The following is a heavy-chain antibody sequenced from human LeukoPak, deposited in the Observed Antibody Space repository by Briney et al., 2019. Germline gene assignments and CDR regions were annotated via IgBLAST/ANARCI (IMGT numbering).Heavy chain of an antibody. CDR2: ISSSSSYI. CDR1: GFTFSSYA. CDR3: AELGITMIGGV. J-gene: IGHJ6*04. Sequence: PGGSLRLSCAASGFTFSSYAMNWVRQAPGKGLEWVSSISSSSSYIYYADSVKGRFTISRDNAKNSLYLQMNSLRAEDTAVYYCAELGITMIGGVWGKGTTVTISS. V-gene: IGHV3-21*01. D-gene: IGHD3-10*02.